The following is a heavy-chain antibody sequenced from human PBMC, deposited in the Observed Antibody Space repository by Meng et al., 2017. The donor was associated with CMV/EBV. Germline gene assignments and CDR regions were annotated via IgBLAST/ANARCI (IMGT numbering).Heavy chain of an antibody. J-gene: IGHJ4*02. CDR1: GFTFSDYY. D-gene: IGHD3-10*01. V-gene: IGHV3-11*01. CDR3: ARVATMVRGVIDY. CDR2: ISNSGRTI. Sequence: GESLKISCAASGFTFSDYYMSWIRQAPGKGLEWVSYISNSGRTIYYADSVKGRFTISRDNSKNTLYLQMNSLRAEDTAVYYCARVATMVRGVIDYWGQGTLVTVSS.